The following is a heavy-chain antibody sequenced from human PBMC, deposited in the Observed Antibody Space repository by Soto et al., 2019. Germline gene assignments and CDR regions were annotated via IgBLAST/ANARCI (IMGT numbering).Heavy chain of an antibody. CDR3: TADSVTGTPFDY. Sequence: GGSLRLSCAASGFTFSSYAMSWVRQAPGKGLEWVGRIKRKRDGGTTDYAAPVKGRFTISRDDSKNTLYLQMNSLKTEDTAMYYCTADSVTGTPFDYWGQGTRVTVS. D-gene: IGHD6-19*01. J-gene: IGHJ4*02. CDR1: GFTFSSYA. CDR2: IKRKRDGGTT. V-gene: IGHV3-15*01.